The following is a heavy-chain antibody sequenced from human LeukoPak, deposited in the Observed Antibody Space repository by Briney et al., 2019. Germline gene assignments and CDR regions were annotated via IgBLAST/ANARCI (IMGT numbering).Heavy chain of an antibody. CDR2: ISGSGGST. J-gene: IGHJ3*02. CDR3: AKDRGGSGAFDI. CDR1: GFTLSSYA. Sequence: PGGSLRLSCAASGFTLSSYAMSWVRQAPGKGLEWVSAISGSGGSTYYADSVKGRFTISRDNSKNTLYLQMNSLRAEDTAVYYCAKDRGGSGAFDIWGQGTMVTVSS. V-gene: IGHV3-23*01. D-gene: IGHD1-26*01.